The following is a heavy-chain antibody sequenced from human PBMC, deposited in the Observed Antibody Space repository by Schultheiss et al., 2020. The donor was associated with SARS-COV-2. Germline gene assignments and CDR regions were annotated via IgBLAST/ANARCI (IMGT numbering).Heavy chain of an antibody. Sequence: GGSLRLSCAASGLIFSIYGMHWVRQAPGKGLEWVATIWYDGSTKYYADSVKGRFTISRDNSRNTLYLQMNSLRAEDTAVYYCATDTFYNDRSGYYSFDYWGQGTLVTVSS. J-gene: IGHJ4*02. CDR2: IWYDGSTK. CDR1: GLIFSIYG. CDR3: ATDTFYNDRSGYYSFDY. D-gene: IGHD3-22*01. V-gene: IGHV3-33*01.